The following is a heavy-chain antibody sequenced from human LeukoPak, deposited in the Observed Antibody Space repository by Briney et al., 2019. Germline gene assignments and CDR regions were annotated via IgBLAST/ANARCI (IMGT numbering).Heavy chain of an antibody. CDR2: INWNGGST. V-gene: IGHV3-20*04. CDR1: GFTFDDYG. J-gene: IGHJ4*02. D-gene: IGHD4-17*01. Sequence: GGSLRLSCAASGFTFDDYGMSWVRQAPGKGLEWVSGINWNGGSTGYADSVKGRFTISRDNAKNSLYLQMNSLRAEDTAVYYCAKDPTAVYGDADYWGQGTLVTVSS. CDR3: AKDPTAVYGDADY.